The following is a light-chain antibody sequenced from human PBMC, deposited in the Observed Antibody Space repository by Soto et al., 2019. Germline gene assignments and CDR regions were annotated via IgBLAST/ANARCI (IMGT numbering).Light chain of an antibody. CDR2: GAS. CDR3: QQYGSPTWT. CDR1: ESVSSSY. V-gene: IGKV3-20*01. Sequence: EVVLTRPQGTFSLSPGKRPTLSCRASESVSSSYLAWYQQKPGQAPRLLIYGASSRATGIPDRFSGSGSGTDFSLTIIRMEPEDFAVYYCQQYGSPTWTFGQGTKVDIK. J-gene: IGKJ1*01.